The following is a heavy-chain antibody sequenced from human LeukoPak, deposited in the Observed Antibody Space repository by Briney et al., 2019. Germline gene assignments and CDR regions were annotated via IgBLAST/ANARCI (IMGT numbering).Heavy chain of an antibody. CDR3: ARDRKLDYYDSSGYYYPDAFDI. D-gene: IGHD3-22*01. CDR2: INTNTGNP. V-gene: IGHV7-4-1*02. CDR1: GYTFTSYA. Sequence: ASVKVSCKASGYTFTSYAMNWVRQAPGQGLEWMGWINTNTGNPTYAQGFTGRFVFSLDTSVSTAYLQISSLKAEDTAVYYCARDRKLDYYDSSGYYYPDAFDIWGQGTMVTVSS. J-gene: IGHJ3*02.